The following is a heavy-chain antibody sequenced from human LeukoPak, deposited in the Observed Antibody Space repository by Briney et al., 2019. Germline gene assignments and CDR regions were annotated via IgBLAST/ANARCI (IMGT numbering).Heavy chain of an antibody. CDR2: IHPRDSDT. D-gene: IGHD3-9*01. CDR1: GYSFTNYW. CDR3: ARLDDYMDV. V-gene: IGHV5-51*01. Sequence: GESLKISCKGSGYSFTNYWIGWVRQMPGQGPEWIGIIHPRDSDTRYSPSFQGQVTISADKSISTAYLQWSSLKASDTAMYYCARLDDYMDVWGKGTTVTVSS. J-gene: IGHJ6*03.